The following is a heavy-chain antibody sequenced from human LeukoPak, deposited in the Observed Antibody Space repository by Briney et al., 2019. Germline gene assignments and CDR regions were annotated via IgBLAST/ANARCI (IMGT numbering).Heavy chain of an antibody. D-gene: IGHD4-17*01. V-gene: IGHV4-31*03. CDR3: ARGSTYADYVFDY. CDR1: GGSISSGAYY. CDR2: IPHSGST. Sequence: SQTLSLTCTVSGGSISSGAYYWSWIRQHPGKGLEWIGYIPHSGSTYYNPSLKSRITISVDTSKNQFSLNLTSVTAADTAVYYCARGSTYADYVFDYWGQGTLVTVSS. J-gene: IGHJ4*02.